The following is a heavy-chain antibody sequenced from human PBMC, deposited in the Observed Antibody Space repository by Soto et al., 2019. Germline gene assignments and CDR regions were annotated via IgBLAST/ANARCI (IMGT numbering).Heavy chain of an antibody. CDR2: INTDNGYT. J-gene: IGHJ4*02. V-gene: IGHV1-3*04. D-gene: IGHD5-12*01. CDR1: GYTFITYG. CDR3: ARDQTPGGYATSCDY. Sequence: QVHLVQSGAEVKEPGASVKVSCKASGYTFITYGVHWVRQAPGQGLEWMGWINTDNGYTEFSRKFQGRVSITSDTSASTAYMEVSSLTFEDTAIYYCARDQTPGGYATSCDYWGQGALVIVSS.